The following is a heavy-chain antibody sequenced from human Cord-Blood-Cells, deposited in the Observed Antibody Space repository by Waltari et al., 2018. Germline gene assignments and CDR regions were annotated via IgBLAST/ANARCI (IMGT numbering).Heavy chain of an antibody. CDR2: IIPIFGTG. D-gene: IGHD3-3*01. CDR1: GGTFSSYA. Sequence: QVQLVQSGAEVKKPGSSVKVSCKASGGTFSSYAISWVRQAPGQGPECMGRIIPIFGTGNSAQKFQCRGTITADESTSTAYMELSSLRSDDTAVYYCARASYDFWSGSPYYWGQGTLVTVSS. CDR3: ARASYDFWSGSPYY. V-gene: IGHV1-69*18. J-gene: IGHJ4*02.